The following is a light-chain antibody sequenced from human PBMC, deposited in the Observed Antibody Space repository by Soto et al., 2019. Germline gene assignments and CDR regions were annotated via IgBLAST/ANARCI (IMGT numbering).Light chain of an antibody. CDR1: SGNIASNY. V-gene: IGLV6-57*04. CDR3: QSYDASNQV. CDR2: EDD. J-gene: IGLJ3*02. Sequence: NFMLTQPHSVSESPGKTVTISCTRSSGNIASNYVQWYQQRPGGAPTTVIYEDDQRPSGVPDRFSGSIDSSSNSAALAISGLKTEDEADYYCQSYDASNQVFGGGTKVTVL.